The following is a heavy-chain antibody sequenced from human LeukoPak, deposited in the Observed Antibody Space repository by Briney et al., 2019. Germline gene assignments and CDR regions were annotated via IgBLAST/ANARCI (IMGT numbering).Heavy chain of an antibody. V-gene: IGHV3-7*03. CDR2: INDNGKEK. D-gene: IGHD3-10*01. J-gene: IGHJ5*01. CDR1: GFTFRTYW. Sequence: GGSLRLSCTASGFTFRTYWVTWVRQAPGKGLEWVANINDNGKEKYYVDFVKGRFSIPRDNAKNSVYLQMNSLRVEDTAIYYCATSVPGFGELLDSWGHGALVTVSS. CDR3: ATSVPGFGELLDS.